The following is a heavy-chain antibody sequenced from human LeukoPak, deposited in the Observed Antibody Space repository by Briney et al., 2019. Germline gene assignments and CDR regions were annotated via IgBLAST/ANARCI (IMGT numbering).Heavy chain of an antibody. J-gene: IGHJ4*02. Sequence: GGSLRLSCAASGFTVSSSYMTWVRRTPRKGLEWVSVIYSGGNTYYADSVKGRFTISRDNSKNTLYLQMNSLRAEDTAVYYCARGSYSTSWYLDYWGQGTLVAVSS. CDR1: GFTVSSSY. V-gene: IGHV3-66*01. CDR3: ARGSYSTSWYLDY. CDR2: IYSGGNT. D-gene: IGHD6-13*01.